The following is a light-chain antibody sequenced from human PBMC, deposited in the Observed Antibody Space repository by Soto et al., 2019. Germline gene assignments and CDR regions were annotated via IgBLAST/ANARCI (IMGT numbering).Light chain of an antibody. V-gene: IGKV2-24*01. J-gene: IGKJ5*01. Sequence: DIVLTQTPLSLPVTLGQPASISCRSSQSLVYSDGNSYLSWLQQRPGQPLRLLIYQVSERFSGVPDRFSGSGAGTDFTLKISRVEPEDVGVYYCMQATQSRTFGQGTRLEIK. CDR2: QVS. CDR3: MQATQSRT. CDR1: QSLVYSDGNSY.